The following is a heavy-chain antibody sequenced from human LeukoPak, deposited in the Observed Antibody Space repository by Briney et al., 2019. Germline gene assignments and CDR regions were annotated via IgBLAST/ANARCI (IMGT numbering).Heavy chain of an antibody. D-gene: IGHD3-22*01. CDR1: GFTFDDYA. Sequence: GWSLRLSCAASGFTFDDYAMHWVRQAPGRGLEWVSGINWNSDTICYADSVKGRFTISRDNGKNSLYLQMNSLKSEDMALYYCVKSTIGDDSSGCAAVFVIWGQAGNASVSS. CDR3: VKSTIGDDSSGCAAVFVI. V-gene: IGHV3-9*03. CDR2: INWNSDTI. J-gene: IGHJ3*02.